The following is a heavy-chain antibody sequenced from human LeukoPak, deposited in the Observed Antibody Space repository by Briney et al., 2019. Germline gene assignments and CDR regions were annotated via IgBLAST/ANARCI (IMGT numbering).Heavy chain of an antibody. D-gene: IGHD6-13*01. CDR1: GGPISNYY. J-gene: IGHJ5*02. CDR2: MYYSGSA. Sequence: SETLSLTCTVSGGPISNYYWSWIRQPPGKGLEWIGYMYYSGSADYNPSLKSRVTMSVDTSKNQFSLKVSSVTAADTAMYYCARAATPSRVSSSWYSPPGWFDPWGQGTLVTVSS. CDR3: ARAATPSRVSSSWYSPPGWFDP. V-gene: IGHV4-59*01.